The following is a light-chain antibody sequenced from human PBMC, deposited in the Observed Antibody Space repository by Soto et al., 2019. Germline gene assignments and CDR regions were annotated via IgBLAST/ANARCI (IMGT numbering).Light chain of an antibody. Sequence: QSALTQPHSVSGSPGQSVTISCTGTSSDVGGYDYVAWYQQYPGKAPKLMIYDVTKRPSGVPDRISGTKSGNTASLTISGLQAEDEADYYCCSYAGSYTWVFGGGTQLTVL. CDR3: CSYAGSYTWV. J-gene: IGLJ7*01. CDR2: DVT. V-gene: IGLV2-11*01. CDR1: SSDVGGYDY.